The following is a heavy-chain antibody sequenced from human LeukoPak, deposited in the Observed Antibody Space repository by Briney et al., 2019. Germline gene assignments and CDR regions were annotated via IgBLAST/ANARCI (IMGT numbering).Heavy chain of an antibody. Sequence: PGGSLRLSCAASGFTCSSYEMNWVRQAPGKGLEWVSYISSSGSTIYYADSVKGPFTISRDNAKNSLYLQMNSLRAEDTAVYSCARQLGEIEYYYYYMDVWGKGTTVTVSS. J-gene: IGHJ6*03. CDR3: ARQLGEIEYYYYYMDV. V-gene: IGHV3-48*03. CDR2: ISSSGSTI. CDR1: GFTCSSYE. D-gene: IGHD1-1*01.